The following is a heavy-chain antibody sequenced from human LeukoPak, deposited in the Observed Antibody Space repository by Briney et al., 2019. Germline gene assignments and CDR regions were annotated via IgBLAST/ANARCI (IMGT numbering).Heavy chain of an antibody. Sequence: PSETLSLTCTVSDVSISNYFWSWIRQPPGKGLEWIGYISYSGSANYNPSLKSRVTISTDTSKNQFSLKLSSVTAADTAMYYCARHYRVGSTNMGTYFDYWGQGTLVTVSS. V-gene: IGHV4-59*08. CDR1: DVSISNYF. CDR2: ISYSGSA. D-gene: IGHD1-26*01. CDR3: ARHYRVGSTNMGTYFDY. J-gene: IGHJ4*02.